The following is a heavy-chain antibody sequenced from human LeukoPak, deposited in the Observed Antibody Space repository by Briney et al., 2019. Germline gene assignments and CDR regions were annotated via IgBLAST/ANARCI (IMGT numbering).Heavy chain of an antibody. V-gene: IGHV4-39*01. J-gene: IGHJ5*02. CDR3: FPQSLDNWFDP. Sequence: PSETLSLTCTVSGGSISSSSYYWGWIRQPPGKGLEWIGSIYYSGSTYHNPSLKSRVTISVDTSKNQFSLKLSSVTAADTAVYYCFPQSLDNWFDPWGQGTLVTVSS. CDR1: GGSISSSSYY. CDR2: IYYSGST.